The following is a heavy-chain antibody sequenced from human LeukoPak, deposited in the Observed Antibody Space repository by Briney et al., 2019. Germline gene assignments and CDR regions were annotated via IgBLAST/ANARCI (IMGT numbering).Heavy chain of an antibody. Sequence: ASVKVSCKASGYTFTSNGISWVRQAPGQGLEWMGWMNPNSGNTGYAQKFQGRVTITADKSTSTAYMELSSLRSEDTAVYYCARASLRYYYDSSGYSAFDIWGQGTMVTVSS. D-gene: IGHD3-22*01. CDR2: MNPNSGNT. CDR1: GYTFTSNG. J-gene: IGHJ3*02. V-gene: IGHV1-8*01. CDR3: ARASLRYYYDSSGYSAFDI.